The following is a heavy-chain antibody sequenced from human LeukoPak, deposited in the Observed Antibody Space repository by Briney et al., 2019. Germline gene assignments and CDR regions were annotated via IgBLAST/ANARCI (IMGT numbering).Heavy chain of an antibody. V-gene: IGHV3-48*01. CDR1: GFTFSSYS. D-gene: IGHD6-13*01. CDR3: AKVYPGLAAASFDY. J-gene: IGHJ4*02. CDR2: ISSSSSTI. Sequence: GGSLRLSCAASGFTFSSYSMNWVRQAPGKGLEWVSYISSSSSTIYYADSVKGRFTISRDNAKNSLYLQMNSLRAEDTAVYYCAKVYPGLAAASFDYWGQGTLVTVSP.